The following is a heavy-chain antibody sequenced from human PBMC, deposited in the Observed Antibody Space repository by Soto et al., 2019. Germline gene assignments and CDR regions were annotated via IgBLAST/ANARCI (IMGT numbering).Heavy chain of an antibody. Sequence: PSETLSLTCAVSGGSISSGGYSWSWIRQPPGKGLEWIGYIYHSGSTYYNPSLKSRVTISVDRSKNQFSLKLSSVTAADPAVYYCARVPDYWGQGTLVTVSS. CDR3: ARVPDY. CDR2: IYHSGST. J-gene: IGHJ4*02. V-gene: IGHV4-30-2*01. CDR1: GGSISSGGYS.